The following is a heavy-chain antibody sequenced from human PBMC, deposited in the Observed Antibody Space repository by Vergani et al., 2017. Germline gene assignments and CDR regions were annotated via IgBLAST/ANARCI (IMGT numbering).Heavy chain of an antibody. Sequence: EVQLVESGGGLVQPGGSLRLSCAASGFTFSTYDMHWVRQATGKGLEWVSAIGTAGDTYYPGSVKGRFTISRENAKNSLYLQMNGLRAGDTAVYYCARGRRRSGVSAVVVVAATPGGSPFDYWGQGTLVTVSS. J-gene: IGHJ4*02. CDR2: IGTAGDT. D-gene: IGHD2-15*01. V-gene: IGHV3-13*01. CDR1: GFTFSTYD. CDR3: ARGRRRSGVSAVVVVAATPGGSPFDY.